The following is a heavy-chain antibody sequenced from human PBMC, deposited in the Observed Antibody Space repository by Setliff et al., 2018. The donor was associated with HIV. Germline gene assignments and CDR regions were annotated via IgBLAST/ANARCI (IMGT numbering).Heavy chain of an antibody. V-gene: IGHV3-30-3*01. Sequence: GGSLRLSCADSGLTFRFYSMFWVRQAPGKGLQWVAGISHDGKKDYADSVRGRFTISRDNSKNTLFLQMNSLRAEDTAVYYCVRLPFPPYCGGDCYSIDYWGQGTLVTVSS. D-gene: IGHD2-21*02. CDR2: ISHDGKK. CDR1: GLTFRFYS. CDR3: VRLPFPPYCGGDCYSIDY. J-gene: IGHJ4*02.